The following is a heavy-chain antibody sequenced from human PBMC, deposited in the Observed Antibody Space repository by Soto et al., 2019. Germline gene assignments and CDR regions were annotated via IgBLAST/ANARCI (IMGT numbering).Heavy chain of an antibody. V-gene: IGHV4-59*01. CDR3: ARDYVCYNWFDP. D-gene: IGHD3-16*01. J-gene: IGHJ5*02. CDR2: VYNSGTT. Sequence: PSETLSLTCSVSGGSIRRSYWTWLRKPPGKGLEWIGYVYNSGTTDYNPSLKSRVTISVDTSKNEFSLRLSSVTAADTAVYYCARDYVCYNWFDPWGQGTLVTVSS. CDR1: GGSIRRSY.